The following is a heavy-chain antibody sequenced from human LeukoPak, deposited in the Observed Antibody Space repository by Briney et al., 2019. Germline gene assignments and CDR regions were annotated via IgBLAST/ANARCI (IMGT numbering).Heavy chain of an antibody. D-gene: IGHD3-3*01. J-gene: IGHJ4*02. Sequence: TGGSLRLSCAASGFTFSNYWMHWVRHAPGKGLVWVSHINSDGSTTNYADSVKGRFSISRDNAKNTLYLQMNSLRAEDTGVYYCAKDHYWSIDYWGRGTLVTVSS. CDR1: GFTFSNYW. V-gene: IGHV3-74*01. CDR2: INSDGSTT. CDR3: AKDHYWSIDY.